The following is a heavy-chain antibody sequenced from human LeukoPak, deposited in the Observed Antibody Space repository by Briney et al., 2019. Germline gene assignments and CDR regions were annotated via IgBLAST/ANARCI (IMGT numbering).Heavy chain of an antibody. CDR1: GGSISSGSYY. V-gene: IGHV4-31*03. CDR2: INYSGNI. Sequence: SETLSLTCTISGGSISSGSYYWTWIRQHPDKGLEWIGYINYSGNIYYNPSLKSRVTMSVDTSKNQFSLRLSSVTAADTAVYSCARYDSATMSGWFDPWGRGTLVTVSS. CDR3: ARYDSATMSGWFDP. D-gene: IGHD2-2*01. J-gene: IGHJ5*02.